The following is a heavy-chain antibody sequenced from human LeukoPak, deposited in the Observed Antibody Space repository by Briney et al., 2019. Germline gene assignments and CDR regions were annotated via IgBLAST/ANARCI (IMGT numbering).Heavy chain of an antibody. D-gene: IGHD2-15*01. V-gene: IGHV4-30-4*07. CDR1: GGSISSGTYY. CDR3: ARVFVDATRFFDY. J-gene: IGHJ4*01. CDR2: IYYSGST. Sequence: PSETLSLTCTVSGGSISSGTYYWSWIRQPPGEGLEWIGYIYYSGSTYYNPSLKSRVTISVDTTKNQFSLRVSSVTAADTAVYYCARVFVDATRFFDYWGQGILVTVSS.